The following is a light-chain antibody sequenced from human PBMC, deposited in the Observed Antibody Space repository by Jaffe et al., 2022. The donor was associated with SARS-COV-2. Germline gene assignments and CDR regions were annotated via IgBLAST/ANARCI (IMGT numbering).Light chain of an antibody. CDR2: WAS. J-gene: IGKJ1*01. CDR3: QQYYSSCT. Sequence: IMMTQSPDSLAVSLGERATINCKSSQSVLYSSNNKNYLAWYQQKPGQPPKLLIHWASTRESGVPDRFSGGGSGTDFTLTISSLQAEDAAVYYCQQYYSSCTFGQGTKVEIK. V-gene: IGKV4-1*01. CDR1: QSVLYSSNNKNY.